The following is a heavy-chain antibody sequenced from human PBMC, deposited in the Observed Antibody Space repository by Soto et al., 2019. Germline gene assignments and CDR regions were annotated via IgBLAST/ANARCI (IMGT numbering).Heavy chain of an antibody. Sequence: QLQLQESGPGLVKPSETLSLTCTVSGGSISSSSYYWGWIRQPPGKGLEWIGSIYYSGSTYYNPSLKSRVTISVDTSKNQFSLKLSSVTAADTAVYYCARSNDGFGELSPLGGQGTLVTVSS. CDR1: GGSISSSSYY. CDR3: ARSNDGFGELSPL. V-gene: IGHV4-39*01. J-gene: IGHJ4*02. D-gene: IGHD3-10*01. CDR2: IYYSGST.